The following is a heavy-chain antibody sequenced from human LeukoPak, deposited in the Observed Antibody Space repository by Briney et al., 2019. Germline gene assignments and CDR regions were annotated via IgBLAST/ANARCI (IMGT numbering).Heavy chain of an antibody. J-gene: IGHJ4*02. Sequence: SETLSLTCTVSGGSITSSAYYWGWIRQPPGKGLEWIGTIYYTGSTYYNPSLKSRVTISVDTSKNHFSLKLSSVTATDTAVYYCARWFGKTLAGVYWGEGTLVTVSS. CDR2: IYYTGST. V-gene: IGHV4-39*02. CDR1: GGSITSSAYY. CDR3: ARWFGKTLAGVY. D-gene: IGHD3-10*01.